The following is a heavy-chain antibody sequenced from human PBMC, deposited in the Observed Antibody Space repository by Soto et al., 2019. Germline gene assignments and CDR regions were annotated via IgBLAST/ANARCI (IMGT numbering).Heavy chain of an antibody. CDR1: GDSVSSNSAA. J-gene: IGHJ6*02. V-gene: IGHV6-1*01. Sequence: SQTLSLTCAISGDSVSSNSAAWNWIRQSPSRGLEWLGRTYYRSKWYDDYAVSVKSRITINPDTSKNQFSLQLNSVTPEDTAVYYCARETTVSLGYYYYYGMDVWGQGTTVTAP. CDR3: ARETTVSLGYYYYYGMDV. CDR2: TYYRSKWYD. D-gene: IGHD3-16*02.